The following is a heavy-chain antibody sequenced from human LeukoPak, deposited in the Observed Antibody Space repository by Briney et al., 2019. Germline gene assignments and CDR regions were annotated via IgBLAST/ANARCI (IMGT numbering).Heavy chain of an antibody. CDR3: ASSWWLSSFGGYFDY. D-gene: IGHD3-16*01. Sequence: SETLSLTCTVSGGSISSYYWSWIRQPPGKGLEWIGYIYYSGSTNYNPSLKSRVTISVDTSKNQFSLKLSSVTATDTAVYYCASSWWLSSFGGYFDYWGQGTLVTVSS. J-gene: IGHJ4*02. V-gene: IGHV4-59*01. CDR2: IYYSGST. CDR1: GGSISSYY.